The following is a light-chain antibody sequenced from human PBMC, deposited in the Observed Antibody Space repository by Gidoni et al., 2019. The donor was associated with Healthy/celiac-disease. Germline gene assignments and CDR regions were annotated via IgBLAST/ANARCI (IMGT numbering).Light chain of an antibody. Sequence: SYELTQPPSVSVSPGQTASITCSGDKVGDKYACWYQQKPGQSPSLVIYQDSKRPAGIPERFSGSNPGNTATLTISGTQAMDEADYYCQAWDSSTVVFGGGTKLNVL. CDR1: KVGDKY. V-gene: IGLV3-1*01. CDR3: QAWDSSTVV. J-gene: IGLJ2*01. CDR2: QDS.